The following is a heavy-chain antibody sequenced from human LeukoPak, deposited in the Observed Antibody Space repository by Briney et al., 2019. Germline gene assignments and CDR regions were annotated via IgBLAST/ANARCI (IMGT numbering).Heavy chain of an antibody. D-gene: IGHD6-13*01. V-gene: IGHV3-7*01. J-gene: IGHJ4*02. CDR3: VRAIAAVASY. CDR2: IKQDGSEI. Sequence: PGGSLRLSCATPGFTFSDYWMHWVRQAPGRGLEWVANIKQDGSEIYYVDSVKGWFTITRDNAKNSLSLQMNSLRAEDTAVYYCVRAIAAVASYWGQGTLVTVSS. CDR1: GFTFSDYW.